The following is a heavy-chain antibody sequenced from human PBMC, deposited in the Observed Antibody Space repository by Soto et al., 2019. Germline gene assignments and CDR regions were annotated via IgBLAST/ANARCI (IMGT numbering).Heavy chain of an antibody. CDR3: ARDGVAVTTAISGY. V-gene: IGHV1-18*01. Sequence: ASVKVSCKASGYTFTSYSISWVRQAPGQGLEWMGWINVYNGNTKYAQKFQGRVTMTTDTSTSTVYMELRSLSSDDTAVYYCARDGVAVTTAISGYWGQGTLVTVSS. CDR1: GYTFTSYS. CDR2: INVYNGNT. D-gene: IGHD4-4*01. J-gene: IGHJ4*02.